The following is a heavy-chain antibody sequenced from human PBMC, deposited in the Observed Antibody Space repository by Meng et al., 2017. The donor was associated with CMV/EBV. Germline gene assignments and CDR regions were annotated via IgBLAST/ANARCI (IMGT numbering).Heavy chain of an antibody. CDR3: ARESLDCSSTAPPCVDYYGMDV. D-gene: IGHD2-2*01. Sequence: LTCAASGFTFSSYWMSWVRQAPGKGLEWVANIKQDGSEKYYVDSVKGRFTISRDNAKNSLYLQMNSLRAEDTAVYYCARESLDCSSTAPPCVDYYGMDVWGQGTTVTVSS. CDR1: GFTFSSYW. V-gene: IGHV3-7*01. J-gene: IGHJ6*02. CDR2: IKQDGSEK.